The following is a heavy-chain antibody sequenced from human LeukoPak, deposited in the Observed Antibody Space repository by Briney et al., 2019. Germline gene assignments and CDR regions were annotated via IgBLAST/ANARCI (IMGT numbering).Heavy chain of an antibody. V-gene: IGHV1-2*06. D-gene: IGHD4/OR15-4a*01. Sequence: GASVKVSCKASGYTFTGYYMHWVRQAPGQGLEWMGRINPNSGGTNYAQKFQGRVTMTRDTSISTAYMELSRLRSDDTAVYYCARGGTMVGGHDAFDIWCQGTMVTVSS. CDR2: INPNSGGT. CDR1: GYTFTGYY. CDR3: ARGGTMVGGHDAFDI. J-gene: IGHJ3*02.